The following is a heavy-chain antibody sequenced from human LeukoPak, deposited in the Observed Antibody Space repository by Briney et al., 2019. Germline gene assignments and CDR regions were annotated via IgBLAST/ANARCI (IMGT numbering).Heavy chain of an antibody. J-gene: IGHJ6*04. D-gene: IGHD2-8*01. CDR3: ARGLRQRGGIMAPF. V-gene: IGHV4-38-2*01. CDR1: GYSISSGYY. CDR2: IYHSGST. Sequence: SETLSLTCAVSGYSISSGYYWGWIRQPPGKGLEWIGSIYHSGSTYYNPSLKSRVTISVDTSKNQFSLKLSSVTAADTAVYYCARGLRQRGGIMAPFWGKGTTVTVSS.